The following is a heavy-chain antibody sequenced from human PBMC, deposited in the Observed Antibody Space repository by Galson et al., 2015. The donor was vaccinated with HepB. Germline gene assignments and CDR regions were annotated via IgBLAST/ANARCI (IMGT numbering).Heavy chain of an antibody. CDR1: GGTLSNFA. J-gene: IGHJ5*02. V-gene: IGHV1-69*13. CDR2: VIPVFATV. D-gene: IGHD3-22*01. CDR3: ANTHRNIGLECSDYYPHVWFDP. Sequence: SVKVSCKASGGTLSNFAISWLRQARGQGLEWMAGVIPVFATVNYAQKFQGRLTLTADESTSTAYMELSSLKSEDTAVYFCANTHRNIGLECSDYYPHVWFDPWGQGTLVTVSS.